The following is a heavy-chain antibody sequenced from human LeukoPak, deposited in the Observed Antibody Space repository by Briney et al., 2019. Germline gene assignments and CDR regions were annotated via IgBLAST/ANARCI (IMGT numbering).Heavy chain of an antibody. CDR1: GGSISSGSYY. Sequence: SQTLSLTCTVSGGSISSGSYYWSWIRQPAGKGLEWIGRIYTSGSTNYNPSLKSRVTISVDTSKNQFSLKLSSVTAADTAVYYCARELQSWGQGTMVTVSS. CDR3: ARELQS. D-gene: IGHD4-11*01. V-gene: IGHV4-61*02. J-gene: IGHJ3*01. CDR2: IYTSGST.